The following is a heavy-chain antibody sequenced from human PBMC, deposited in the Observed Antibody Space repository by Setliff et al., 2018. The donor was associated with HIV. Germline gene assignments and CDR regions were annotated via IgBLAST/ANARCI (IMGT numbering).Heavy chain of an antibody. D-gene: IGHD3-10*01. J-gene: IGHJ6*02. CDR2: INPYIGGT. V-gene: IGHV1-2*02. CDR3: ARSAISMIRGQGYYYGMDV. CDR1: GYTFSDYY. Sequence: ASVKVSCKASGYTFSDYYVHWVRQAPGQGREWVGWINPYIGGTNYAQKFQGRVTMTRDTSITTVYMELSKLRSDDTAVYYCARSAISMIRGQGYYYGMDVWGQGTTVTAP.